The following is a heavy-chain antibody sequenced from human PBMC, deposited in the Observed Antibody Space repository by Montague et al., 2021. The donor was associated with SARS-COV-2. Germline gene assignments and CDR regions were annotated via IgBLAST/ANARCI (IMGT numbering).Heavy chain of an antibody. D-gene: IGHD3-22*01. CDR3: ARDTRITMLVVVNRYGMDV. V-gene: IGHV4-39*07. J-gene: IGHJ6*02. CDR2: IYYSGST. Sequence: SETLSLTCTVSGGAISSSSYYWGWIRQPPGKGLEWIGSIYYSGSTYYNPSLKSRVTISVDTSKNQFSLKQSSVTAADTAVYYCARDTRITMLVVVNRYGMDVWGQGTTVTVSS. CDR1: GGAISSSSYY.